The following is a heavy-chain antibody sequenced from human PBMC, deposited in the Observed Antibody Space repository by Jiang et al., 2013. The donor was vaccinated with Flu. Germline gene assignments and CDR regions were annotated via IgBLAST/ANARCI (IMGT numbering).Heavy chain of an antibody. V-gene: IGHV2-70*11. Sequence: TLTCTFSGFSLTTSPMCVTWIRQPPGKALEWLARIDWDADEYYSASLKTRLTIAKDTSKNQVVLTMTNMDPVDTGTYYCARMTKMKGSGSYFLDSWGPGALVTVSS. D-gene: IGHD3-10*01. CDR2: IDWDADE. CDR3: ARMTKMKGSGSYFLDS. J-gene: IGHJ4*02. CDR1: GFSLTTSPMC.